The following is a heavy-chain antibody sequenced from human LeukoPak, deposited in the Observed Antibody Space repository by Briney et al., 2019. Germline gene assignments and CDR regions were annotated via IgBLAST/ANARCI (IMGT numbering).Heavy chain of an antibody. D-gene: IGHD4-11*01. CDR2: IYSGGST. CDR3: VRDGVDYSFEY. V-gene: IGHV3-53*01. CDR1: GFTVSSSF. J-gene: IGHJ4*02. Sequence: GGSLRLSCAASGFTVSSSFMSWVRQAPGKGLEWVSVIYSGGSTYYADSVKGRFTISRDNSKNTLYLQMNSLRAGDTAVYYCVRDGVDYSFEYWGQGTLVTVSS.